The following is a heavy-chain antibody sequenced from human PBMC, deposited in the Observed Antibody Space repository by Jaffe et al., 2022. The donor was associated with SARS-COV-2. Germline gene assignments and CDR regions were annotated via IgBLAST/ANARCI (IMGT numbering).Heavy chain of an antibody. V-gene: IGHV2-5*02. CDR2: IYWDDDK. CDR1: GFSLSTSGLG. D-gene: IGHD1-26*01. J-gene: IGHJ5*02. Sequence: QITLKESGPPLVKPTQTLTLTCSFSGFSLSTSGLGVGWIRQPPGKALEWLALIYWDDDKKYSPSLKSRLSITKDTSKNQVVLTMTNMDPVDTATYYCAHYRGMIRSNYFDPWGQGTLVTVSS. CDR3: AHYRGMIRSNYFDP.